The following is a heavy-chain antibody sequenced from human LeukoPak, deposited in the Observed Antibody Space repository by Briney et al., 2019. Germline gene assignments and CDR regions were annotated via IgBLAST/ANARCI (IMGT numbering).Heavy chain of an antibody. D-gene: IGHD2-15*01. CDR2: IKGDGSTT. CDR3: GLGGVYSTGWFDP. V-gene: IGHV3-74*01. J-gene: IGHJ5*02. Sequence: GGSLRLSCAASGFTFSNYWMHWVRQAPGKGLVWVSGIKGDGSTTTYADSVNGRFTISRDNARNTLYLQMNSLRADDSAVYYCGLGGVYSTGWFDPWGQGTLVTVSS. CDR1: GFTFSNYW.